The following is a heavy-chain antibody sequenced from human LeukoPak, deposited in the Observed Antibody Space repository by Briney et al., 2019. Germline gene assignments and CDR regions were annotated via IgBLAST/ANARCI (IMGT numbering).Heavy chain of an antibody. CDR3: AKDLAAGNYYYYMDV. CDR2: IWYDGSNK. J-gene: IGHJ6*03. V-gene: IGHV3-33*06. CDR1: GFTFSSYG. D-gene: IGHD3-10*01. Sequence: GGSLRLSCAASGFTFSSYGMHWVRQAPGKGLEWVAVIWYDGSNKYYADSVKGRFTISRDNSKNTLYLQMNSPRAEDTAVYYCAKDLAAGNYYYYMDVWGKGTTVTVSS.